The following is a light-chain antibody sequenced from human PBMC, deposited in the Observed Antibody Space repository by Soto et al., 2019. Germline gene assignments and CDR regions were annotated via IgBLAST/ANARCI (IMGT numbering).Light chain of an antibody. CDR1: QSISSY. V-gene: IGKV1-39*01. CDR3: QQSYSTPIT. Sequence: DHKMTQSPSSLSASVGARVPITCRASQSISSYLNWYQQKPGKAPKLLIYAASSLQSGVPSRFSGSGSGTDFTLTISSLQPEDFATYYCQQSYSTPITFGQGTRLDIK. J-gene: IGKJ5*01. CDR2: AAS.